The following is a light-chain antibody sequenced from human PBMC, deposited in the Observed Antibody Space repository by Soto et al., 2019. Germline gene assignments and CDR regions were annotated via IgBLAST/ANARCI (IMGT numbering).Light chain of an antibody. Sequence: EIVVTQSPGTLSLSPGERATLSCRASQSVTNNYLAWYQHQPGQAPRLLIYGASIRATGIPDRFSGSGSGTDFSLTISRLEPEDFAVYYCQQYAESPAYTFGQGTKLEIK. J-gene: IGKJ2*01. CDR1: QSVTNNY. CDR2: GAS. CDR3: QQYAESPAYT. V-gene: IGKV3-20*01.